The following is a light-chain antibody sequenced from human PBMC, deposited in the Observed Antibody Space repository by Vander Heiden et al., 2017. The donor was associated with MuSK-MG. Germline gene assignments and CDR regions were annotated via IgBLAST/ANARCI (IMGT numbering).Light chain of an antibody. V-gene: IGLV2-14*01. CDR3: SSYAGSGTYV. Sequence: QSALTQPASVSGSPGQAITISFTGTRSDGCGHSFVSWSQQHPDKAPKILFYDVINRHSGVSNRFSGSKSGNTASLTISGLQAEDEADYYCSSYAGSGTYVFGTGTKVSVL. J-gene: IGLJ1*01. CDR1: RSDGCGHSF. CDR2: DVI.